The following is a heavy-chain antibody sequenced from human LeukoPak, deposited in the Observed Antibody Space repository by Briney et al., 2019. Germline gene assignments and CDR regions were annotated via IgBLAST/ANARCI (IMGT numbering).Heavy chain of an antibody. CDR3: AVDYGDPGTTSYYYYYMDV. J-gene: IGHJ6*03. D-gene: IGHD4-17*01. CDR1: GYSISSGYY. CDR2: IYHSGST. V-gene: IGHV4-38-2*02. Sequence: PSETLSLTCTVSGYSISSGYYWGWIRQPPGKGLEWIGSIYHSGSTYYNPSLKSRVTISVDTSKNQFSLKLSSVTAADTAVYYCAVDYGDPGTTSYYYYYMDVWGKGTTVTISS.